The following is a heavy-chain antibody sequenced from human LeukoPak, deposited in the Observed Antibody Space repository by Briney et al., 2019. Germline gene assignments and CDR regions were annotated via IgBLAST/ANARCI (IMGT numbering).Heavy chain of an antibody. D-gene: IGHD3-10*01. CDR1: GYSITNYA. V-gene: IGHV1-18*01. CDR3: ARAASWIGELSKIPFDY. J-gene: IGHJ4*02. Sequence: GASVKVSCKASGYSITNYAILWVRQAPGQGLEWMGWISTYNDNTNSAQKLQGRVTMTTDTSTSTAYMELRSLRSDDTAVYYCARAASWIGELSKIPFDYWGQGTLVTVSS. CDR2: ISTYNDNT.